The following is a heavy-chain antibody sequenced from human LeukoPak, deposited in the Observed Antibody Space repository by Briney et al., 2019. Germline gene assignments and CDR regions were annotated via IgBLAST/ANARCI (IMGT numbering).Heavy chain of an antibody. V-gene: IGHV1-18*01. CDR2: ISAYNGNT. D-gene: IGHD3-10*01. J-gene: IGHJ3*02. CDR1: GYTFTSYG. CDR3: ARVQTPLYYYGSGSYYNPDAFDI. Sequence: ASVKVSCKASGYTFTSYGISWVRQAPGQGLEWMGWISAYNGNTNYAQKLQGRVTMTTDTSTSTAYMELRSLRSDDTAVYYCARVQTPLYYYGSGSYYNPDAFDIWGQGTMVTVSS.